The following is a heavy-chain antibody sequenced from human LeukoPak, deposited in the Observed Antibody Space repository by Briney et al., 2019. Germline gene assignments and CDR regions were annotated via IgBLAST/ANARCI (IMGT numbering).Heavy chain of an antibody. V-gene: IGHV3-23*01. D-gene: IGHD2-2*01. J-gene: IGHJ3*02. Sequence: GGSLRLSCAASGFTFSSYAMSWVRQAPGKGLEWVSAISGSGGSTYYADSVKGRFTISRDNSKNTLYLQMNSLRAEDTAVYYCAKGVRYCSSTSCHMSIWGQGTMVTVSS. CDR1: GFTFSSYA. CDR2: ISGSGGST. CDR3: AKGVRYCSSTSCHMSI.